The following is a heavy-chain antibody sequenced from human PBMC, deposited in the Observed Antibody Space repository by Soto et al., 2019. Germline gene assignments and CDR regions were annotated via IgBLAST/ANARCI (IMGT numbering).Heavy chain of an antibody. CDR2: INWNSDTI. V-gene: IGHV3-9*01. Sequence: GGSLRLSCAASGFTFDDYAMHWVRQAPGKGLEWVSGINWNSDTIVYADSVKGRFTISRDNAKNSLYLQMNSLRTEDTAFYYCAKDLYDNSGSRYFYAMEIWGQGTTVTVSS. J-gene: IGHJ6*02. D-gene: IGHD3-22*01. CDR3: AKDLYDNSGSRYFYAMEI. CDR1: GFTFDDYA.